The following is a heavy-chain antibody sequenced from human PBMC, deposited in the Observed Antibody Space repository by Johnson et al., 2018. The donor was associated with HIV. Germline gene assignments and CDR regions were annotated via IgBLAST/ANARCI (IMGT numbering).Heavy chain of an antibody. Sequence: VQLVESGGGLVQPGGSLRLSCAASGFTFSSYAMSWVRQAPGKGLEWVSAISISGTTVYNADSVKGRFSISRDNAKQYLYLQMNSLRAEDTAVYYCARDRGYWDAFDIWCQWTMVTVSS. V-gene: IGHV3-48*04. D-gene: IGHD3-22*01. CDR2: ISISGTTV. CDR3: ARDRGYWDAFDI. CDR1: GFTFSSYA. J-gene: IGHJ3*02.